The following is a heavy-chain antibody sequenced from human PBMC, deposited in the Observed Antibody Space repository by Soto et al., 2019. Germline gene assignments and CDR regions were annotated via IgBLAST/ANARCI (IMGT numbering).Heavy chain of an antibody. Sequence: QVQLVQSGAEEKKPGASVKVSCKASGYTFTGYAMHWVRQAPGQRLEWMGWINAGNGNTKYSQKFQGRVTITRDTSATTAYMALSSLRSEDTAVYYCARAVAVPPDFDYLGQGTLVTVSS. J-gene: IGHJ4*02. CDR1: GYTFTGYA. CDR2: INAGNGNT. CDR3: ARAVAVPPDFDY. V-gene: IGHV1-3*05. D-gene: IGHD2-2*01.